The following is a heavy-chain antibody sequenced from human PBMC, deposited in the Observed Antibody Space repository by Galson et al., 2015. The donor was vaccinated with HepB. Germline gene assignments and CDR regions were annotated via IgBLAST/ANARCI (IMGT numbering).Heavy chain of an antibody. J-gene: IGHJ4*02. D-gene: IGHD2-2*01. Sequence: ETLSLTCAVYGGSFSGYYWSWIRQPPGKGLEWIGEINHSGSTNYNPSLKSRVTISVDTSKNQFSLKLSSVTAADTAVYYCARGMSCSTISCYEMDYWGQGTLVTVSS. CDR2: INHSGST. CDR3: ARGMSCSTISCYEMDY. V-gene: IGHV4-34*01. CDR1: GGSFSGYY.